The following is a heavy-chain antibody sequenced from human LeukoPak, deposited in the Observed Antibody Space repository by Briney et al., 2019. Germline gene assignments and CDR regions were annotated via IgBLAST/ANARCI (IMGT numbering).Heavy chain of an antibody. V-gene: IGHV3-21*01. CDR2: ISSSSSYI. J-gene: IGHJ3*02. CDR1: GFIFSSYS. CDR3: ARGGLDAFDI. Sequence: GGSLRLSCAASGFIFSSYSMNWVRQAPGKGLEWVSSISSSSSYIYYADSVKGRFTISRDNAKNSLYLQMNSLRAEDTGVYYCARGGLDAFDIWRQGTMVTVSS.